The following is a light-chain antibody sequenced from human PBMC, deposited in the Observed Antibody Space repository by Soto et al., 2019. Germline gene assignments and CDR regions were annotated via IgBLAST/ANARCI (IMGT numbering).Light chain of an antibody. V-gene: IGKV3-20*01. CDR1: QSVFSSY. Sequence: EIVLTQSPGTLSLSPGERATLSCRSGQSVFSSYLAWYQKKPGQAPRLLIYGASSRATGIPDRFSGSGSGTDFTLTISSLEPEDFAVYYCQQYGSSPWTFGQGTKVDIK. CDR3: QQYGSSPWT. CDR2: GAS. J-gene: IGKJ1*01.